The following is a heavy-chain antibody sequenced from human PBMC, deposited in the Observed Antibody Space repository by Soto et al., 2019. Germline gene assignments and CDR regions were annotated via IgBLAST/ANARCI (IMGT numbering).Heavy chain of an antibody. CDR2: ISAYNGNT. J-gene: IGHJ6*02. D-gene: IGHD3-3*01. V-gene: IGHV1-18*04. CDR3: ARIITIFGVAQSPNYGMDV. Sequence: ASVKVSCKASGYTFTSYGISWVRQAPGQGLEWMGWISAYNGNTNYAQKLQGRVTMTTDTSTSTAYMELRSLRSDDTAVYYCARIITIFGVAQSPNYGMDVRGQGTTVTVSS. CDR1: GYTFTSYG.